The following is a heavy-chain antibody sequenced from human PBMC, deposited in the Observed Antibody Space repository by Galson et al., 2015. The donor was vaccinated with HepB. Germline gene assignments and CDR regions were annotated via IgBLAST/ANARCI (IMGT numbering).Heavy chain of an antibody. CDR3: ARGGWFGELGYFDL. V-gene: IGHV2-70*01. J-gene: IGHJ2*01. D-gene: IGHD3-10*01. CDR1: GFSLSTSGMC. Sequence: LVKPTQTLTLTCTFSGFSLSTSGMCVSWIRQPPGKAPEWLALIDWDDDKYYSTSLKTRLTISKDTSKNQVVLTMTNMDPVDTATYCCARGGWFGELGYFDLWGRGTLVTVSS. CDR2: IDWDDDK.